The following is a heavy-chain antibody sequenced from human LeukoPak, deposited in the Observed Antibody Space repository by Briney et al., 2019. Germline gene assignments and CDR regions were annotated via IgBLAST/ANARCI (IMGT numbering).Heavy chain of an antibody. CDR2: VSHDGSTK. V-gene: IGHV3-30*10. CDR1: GVSFSTYA. CDR3: ARAIMGTENLDY. D-gene: IGHD5-18*01. Sequence: GGSLRLSCAAPGVSFSTYAMHWVRQAPGMGPEWVAVVSHDGSTKYYTDSVRGRFTISRDNSKNTFFLQLNCLRTGDTAVYYCARAIMGTENLDYWGQGTLVTVSS. J-gene: IGHJ4*02.